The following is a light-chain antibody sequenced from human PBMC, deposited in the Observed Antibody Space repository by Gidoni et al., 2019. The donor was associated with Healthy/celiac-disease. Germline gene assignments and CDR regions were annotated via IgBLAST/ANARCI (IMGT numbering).Light chain of an antibody. CDR3: QQYNNFVT. V-gene: IGKV1-5*03. CDR2: KAS. J-gene: IGKJ3*01. CDR1: QSISSW. Sequence: DIQMTQSPSTLSASVGDRVTITCRASQSISSWLAWYQQKPGKAPKLLIYKASSLESGVPSRFSGSGSGTEFTLTISSLQPDDFATYYCQQYNNFVTFGPXTKVEIK.